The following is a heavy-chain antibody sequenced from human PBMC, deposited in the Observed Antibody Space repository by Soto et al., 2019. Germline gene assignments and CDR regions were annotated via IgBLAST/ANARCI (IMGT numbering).Heavy chain of an antibody. Sequence: SETLSLTCTVSGGSISSGDSYWSWIRQPPGKGLEWIGYIYYTGSTYYNPSLESRVTISVDTSKNQFSLKLNSMTAADTAVYYCAREGAARYTYYYGTDVWGQGTTVTVSS. J-gene: IGHJ6*02. CDR3: AREGAARYTYYYGTDV. CDR1: GGSISSGDSY. V-gene: IGHV4-30-4*01. CDR2: IYYTGST. D-gene: IGHD2-2*02.